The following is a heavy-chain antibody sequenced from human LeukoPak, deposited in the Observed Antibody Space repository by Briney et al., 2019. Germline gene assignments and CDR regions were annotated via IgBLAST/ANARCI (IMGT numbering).Heavy chain of an antibody. V-gene: IGHV1-46*01. CDR1: GYTLTSYY. CDR3: ARDSTGLIDY. Sequence: GASVKVSCKTSGYTLTSYYIHWVRQAPGQGLEWMGIINPSDGNTSYAQKFQGRVTMTRNTSISTAYMELSRLRSDDTAVYYCARDSTGLIDYWGQGTLVTVSS. CDR2: INPSDGNT. J-gene: IGHJ4*02. D-gene: IGHD1-14*01.